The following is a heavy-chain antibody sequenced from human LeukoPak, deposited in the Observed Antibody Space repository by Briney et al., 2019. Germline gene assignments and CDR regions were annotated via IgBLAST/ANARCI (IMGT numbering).Heavy chain of an antibody. CDR3: ARLEGAALFDY. J-gene: IGHJ4*02. Sequence: SQTLSLTCTVSGGSISSGGYYWSWIRQPPGKGLEWIGYIYHSGSTYYNPSLKSRVTISVDRSKNQFSLKLSSVTAADTAVYYCARLEGAALFDYWGQGTLVTVSS. CDR1: GGSISSGGYY. CDR2: IYHSGST. D-gene: IGHD1-26*01. V-gene: IGHV4-30-2*01.